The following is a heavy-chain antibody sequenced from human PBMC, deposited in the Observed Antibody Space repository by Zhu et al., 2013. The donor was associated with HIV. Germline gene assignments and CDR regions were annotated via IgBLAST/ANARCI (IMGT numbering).Heavy chain of an antibody. D-gene: IGHD2-15*01. CDR1: GYSISTGYY. CDR3: ARDHVRGSYSDY. Sequence: QVQLQESGPGLVKPSETLSLTCTVSGYSISTGYYWGWLRQSPGKGLEWIGSIYHDGKTHDNPSLKSRVTISVDTSKNQFSLKLSSVTAADTAVYYCARDHVRGSYSDYWGQGTLVTVSS. J-gene: IGHJ4*02. V-gene: IGHV4-38-2*02. CDR2: IYHDGKT.